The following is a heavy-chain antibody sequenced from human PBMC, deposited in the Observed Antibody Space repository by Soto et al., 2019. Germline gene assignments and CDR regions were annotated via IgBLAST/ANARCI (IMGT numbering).Heavy chain of an antibody. CDR3: ARGFVGSSSFYSFDY. CDR1: GFTFSSYT. J-gene: IGHJ4*02. V-gene: IGHV3-30-3*01. CDR2: MSYDGSHT. D-gene: IGHD6-6*01. Sequence: QVHLVESGGGVVQPGRSLRLSCAASGFTFSSYTIHWVRQAPGTGLEWVAVMSYDGSHTYYADSVQGRFTISRDNSKNTQYLQMNSLRAEDTAVYYCARGFVGSSSFYSFDYWGQGTLVTVSS.